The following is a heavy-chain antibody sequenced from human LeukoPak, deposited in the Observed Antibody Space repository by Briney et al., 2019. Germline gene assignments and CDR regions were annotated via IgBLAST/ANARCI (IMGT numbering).Heavy chain of an antibody. CDR1: GYTFTGYY. CDR3: ARGYYDSSGYYHPRPFYYFDY. CDR2: INPNSGGT. V-gene: IGHV1-2*02. J-gene: IGHJ4*02. D-gene: IGHD3-22*01. Sequence: GAPVKVSCKASGYTFTGYYMHWVRQAPGQGLEWMGWINPNSGGTNYAQKFQGRVTMTRDTSISTAYMELSRLRSDDTAVYYCARGYYDSSGYYHPRPFYYFDYWGQGTLVTVSS.